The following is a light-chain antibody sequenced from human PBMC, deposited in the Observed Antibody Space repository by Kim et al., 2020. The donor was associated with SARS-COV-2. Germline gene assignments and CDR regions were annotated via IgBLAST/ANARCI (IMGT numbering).Light chain of an antibody. CDR1: QSLMRANGQTY. CDR3: MQAVQLPIT. J-gene: IGKJ5*01. CDR2: LGF. Sequence: ASISCRSRQSLMRANGQTYLDWYLQKPGQSPQVVIYLGFHRASGVPERFSGSGSDTDFTLEISRVEADDVGVYYCMQAVQLPITFGQGTRLEIK. V-gene: IGKV2-28*01.